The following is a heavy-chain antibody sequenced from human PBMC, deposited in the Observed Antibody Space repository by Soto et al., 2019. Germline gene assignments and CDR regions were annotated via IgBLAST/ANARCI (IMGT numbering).Heavy chain of an antibody. D-gene: IGHD6-13*01. CDR3: ATDGQAAGTPQDYYYYSMDV. CDR2: ISSSSSTI. J-gene: IGHJ6*02. Sequence: PGGSLRLSCAASGFTFSSYSMNWVRQAPGKGLEWVSYISSSSSTIYYADSVKGRFTISRDNAKNSLYLQMNSLRSEDTAVYYCATDGQAAGTPQDYYYYSMDVWGQGTTVTVSS. CDR1: GFTFSSYS. V-gene: IGHV3-48*01.